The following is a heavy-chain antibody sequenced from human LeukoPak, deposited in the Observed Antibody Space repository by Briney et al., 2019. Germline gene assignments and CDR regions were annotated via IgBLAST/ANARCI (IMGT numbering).Heavy chain of an antibody. Sequence: SVKVSCKATGYTFTSYGISWVRQAPGQGLEWMGRIIPILGIANYAQKFQGRVTITADKSTSTAYMELSSLRSEDTAVYYCARDPDSGYDSGIDYWGQGTLVTVSS. CDR2: IIPILGIA. V-gene: IGHV1-69*04. CDR1: GYTFTSYG. D-gene: IGHD5-12*01. J-gene: IGHJ4*02. CDR3: ARDPDSGYDSGIDY.